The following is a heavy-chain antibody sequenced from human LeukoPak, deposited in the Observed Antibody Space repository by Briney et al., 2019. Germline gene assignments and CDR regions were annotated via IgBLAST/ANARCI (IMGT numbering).Heavy chain of an antibody. CDR3: ARGRLRYVDY. V-gene: IGHV4-34*01. CDR1: GGSFSGYY. CDR2: INHSGST. D-gene: IGHD3-9*01. J-gene: IGHJ4*02. Sequence: SETLSLTCAVYGGSFSGYYWSWIRQPPGEGLEWIGEINHSGSTNYNPSLKSRVTISVDTSKNQFSLKLSSVTAADTAVYYCARGRLRYVDYWGQGTLVTVSS.